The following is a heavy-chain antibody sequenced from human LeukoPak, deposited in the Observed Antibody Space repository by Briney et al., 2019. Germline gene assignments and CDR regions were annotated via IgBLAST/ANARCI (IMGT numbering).Heavy chain of an antibody. V-gene: IGHV3-30*02. CDR1: GFTFSNAW. CDR3: ARERHRSYYYDSSG. J-gene: IGHJ4*02. Sequence: PGGSLRLSCAASGFTFSNAWMNWVRQAPGKGLQWVAFIRFDGSNNNYADSVKGRFTISRDNAKNSLYLQMNSLRAEDTAVYYCARERHRSYYYDSSGWGQGTLVTVSS. CDR2: IRFDGSNN. D-gene: IGHD3-22*01.